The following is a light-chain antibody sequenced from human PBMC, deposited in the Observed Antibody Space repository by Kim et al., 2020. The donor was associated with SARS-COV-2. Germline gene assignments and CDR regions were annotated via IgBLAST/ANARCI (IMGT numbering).Light chain of an antibody. V-gene: IGKV3-15*01. J-gene: IGKJ4*01. Sequence: PGERATLSCRASQSVSSNLAWYQQRPGHAPSLLIYAASIRATGIPARFSGSGSGTEFTLTISSLQSEDFAVYYCQQYNNWPPELTFGGGTKVDIK. CDR3: QQYNNWPPELT. CDR2: AAS. CDR1: QSVSSN.